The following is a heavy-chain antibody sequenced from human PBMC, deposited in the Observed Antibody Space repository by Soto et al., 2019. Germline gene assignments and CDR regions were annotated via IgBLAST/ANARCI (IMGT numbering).Heavy chain of an antibody. CDR1: GDGIASYG. D-gene: IGHD6-13*01. V-gene: IGHV1-69*01. Sequence: VCWKACGDGIASYGRRWVRQEPGKGLEWMGGISANFGKANYAQKLQGRVTITADESTSTAYMELSSLRSEDTAVYYCARPGGRIAAAVPDYYSGMDVWGQGPTVTVSS. CDR2: ISANFGKA. J-gene: IGHJ6*02. CDR3: ARPGGRIAAAVPDYYSGMDV.